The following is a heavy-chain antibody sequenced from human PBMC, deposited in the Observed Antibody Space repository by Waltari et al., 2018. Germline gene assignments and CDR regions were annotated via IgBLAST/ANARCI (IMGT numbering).Heavy chain of an antibody. D-gene: IGHD6-19*01. J-gene: IGHJ4*02. CDR3: ATVKIAVAGTFDY. CDR1: GFTFSSYS. Sequence: EVQLVESGGGLVQPGGSLRLSCAASGFTFSSYSMNWVRQAPGKGLEWVSYISSSSSTIYYADSVKGRFTIYRDNAKNSLYLQMNSLRAEDTAVYYCATVKIAVAGTFDYWGQGTLVTVSS. V-gene: IGHV3-48*01. CDR2: ISSSSSTI.